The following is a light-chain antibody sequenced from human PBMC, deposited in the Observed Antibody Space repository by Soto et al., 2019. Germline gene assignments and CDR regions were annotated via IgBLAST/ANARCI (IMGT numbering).Light chain of an antibody. J-gene: IGKJ3*01. Sequence: EIVLTQSPGTLSLSPGEGATLPCRASQSVGSNYLAWYQQKPGQAPRVLIYDASSRATGIPDRFSGSGSGTDFTLTISRLEPEDFAVYYCQQYGRSPFTFGPGTKVDIK. CDR3: QQYGRSPFT. V-gene: IGKV3-20*01. CDR1: QSVGSNY. CDR2: DAS.